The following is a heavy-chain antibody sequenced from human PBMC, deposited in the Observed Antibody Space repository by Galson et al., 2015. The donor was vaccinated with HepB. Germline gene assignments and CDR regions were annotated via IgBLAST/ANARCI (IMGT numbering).Heavy chain of an antibody. V-gene: IGHV4-59*08. Sequence: SETLSLTCTVSGASISSYYWSWIRQPPGKGLEWIGYIYYSGNTNYNPSLQSRVSLSVDTSQNQFSLKLRSVTAADTAVYYCARLYRQYYYGLDVWGQGTTVTVSS. CDR1: GASISSYY. D-gene: IGHD4-11*01. CDR2: IYYSGNT. CDR3: ARLYRQYYYGLDV. J-gene: IGHJ6*02.